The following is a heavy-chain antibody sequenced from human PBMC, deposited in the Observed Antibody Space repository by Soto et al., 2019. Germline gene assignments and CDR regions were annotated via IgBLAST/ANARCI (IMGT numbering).Heavy chain of an antibody. CDR2: IIPIFGTA. Sequence: QVQLVQSGAEVKKPGSSVKVSCKASGGTFSSYAISWVRQAPGQGLEWMGGIIPIFGTANYAQKFQGRVTITADESTSTAYMELSSLRSEDTALYYCARAFSGYDPDPHYYYGMDVWGQGTTVTVSS. J-gene: IGHJ6*02. CDR3: ARAFSGYDPDPHYYYGMDV. CDR1: GGTFSSYA. D-gene: IGHD5-12*01. V-gene: IGHV1-69*01.